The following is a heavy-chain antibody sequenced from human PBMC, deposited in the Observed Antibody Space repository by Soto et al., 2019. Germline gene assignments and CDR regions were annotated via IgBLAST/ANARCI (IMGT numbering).Heavy chain of an antibody. D-gene: IGHD2-21*02. J-gene: IGHJ6*02. Sequence: QVQLVQSGAEVKKPGASVKVSCKASGYTFTGYYMHWVRQAPGQGLEWMGWINPNSGGTNYAQKFQGWVTMTRDTFISTGYMELSRLRSDDTAVYYCARDGGSYCGGDCYYYYYGMDVWGQGTTVTVSS. CDR3: ARDGGSYCGGDCYYYYYGMDV. V-gene: IGHV1-2*04. CDR1: GYTFTGYY. CDR2: INPNSGGT.